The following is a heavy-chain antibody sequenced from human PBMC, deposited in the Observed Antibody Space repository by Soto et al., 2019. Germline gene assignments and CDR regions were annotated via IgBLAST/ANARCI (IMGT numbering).Heavy chain of an antibody. CDR1: GFTFSSYW. V-gene: IGHV3-7*04. Sequence: PGGSLRLSCAASGFTFSSYWMSWVRQAPGKGLEWVANIKQDGSEKYYVDSVKGRFTISRDNAKNSLYLQMNSLRAEDTAVYYCARFYYDSSGYLPSPDYYCYGMDVWGQGITVTVSS. D-gene: IGHD3-22*01. CDR3: ARFYYDSSGYLPSPDYYCYGMDV. CDR2: IKQDGSEK. J-gene: IGHJ6*02.